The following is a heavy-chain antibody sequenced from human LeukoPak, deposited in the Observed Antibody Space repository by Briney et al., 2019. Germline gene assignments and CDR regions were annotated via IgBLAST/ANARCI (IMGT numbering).Heavy chain of an antibody. J-gene: IGHJ6*03. CDR3: AGAVVVPAARYYYYYYMDV. Sequence: PSETLSLNCAVYGGSFSGYYWGWIRQPPGKGLEWIGEINHSGSTNYNPSLKSRITISVDTSKNQFSLKLSSVTAANTAVYYCAGAVVVPAARYYYYYYMDVWGKGTTVTVSS. D-gene: IGHD2-2*01. V-gene: IGHV4-34*01. CDR2: INHSGST. CDR1: GGSFSGYY.